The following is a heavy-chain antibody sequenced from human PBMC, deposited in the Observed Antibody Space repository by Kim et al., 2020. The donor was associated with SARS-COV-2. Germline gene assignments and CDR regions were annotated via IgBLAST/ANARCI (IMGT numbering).Heavy chain of an antibody. CDR3: AKTVRGSYQLLWGFYFDY. Sequence: KGRFTISRDKSKNTLYLQMNSLGAEDRAVYYCAKTVRGSYQLLWGFYFDYWGQGTLVTVSS. D-gene: IGHD2-2*01. V-gene: IGHV3-30*02. J-gene: IGHJ4*02.